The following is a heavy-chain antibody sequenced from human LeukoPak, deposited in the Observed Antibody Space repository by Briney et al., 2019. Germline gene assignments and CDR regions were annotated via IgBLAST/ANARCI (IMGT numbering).Heavy chain of an antibody. V-gene: IGHV4-59*12. CDR3: ARGYSYYYDSSGYYYDY. CDR1: GGSISTYY. J-gene: IGHJ4*02. Sequence: KSSETLSLTCTVSGGSISTYYWSWIRQPPGKGLEWIGYIDYSGSTNYNPSLKSRVTISVDTSKNQFSLKLSSVTAADTAVYYCARGYSYYYDSSGYYYDYWGQGTLVTVSS. CDR2: IDYSGST. D-gene: IGHD3-22*01.